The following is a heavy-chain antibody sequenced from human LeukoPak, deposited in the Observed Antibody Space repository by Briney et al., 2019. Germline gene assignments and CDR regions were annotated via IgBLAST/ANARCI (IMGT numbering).Heavy chain of an antibody. V-gene: IGHV1-3*01. CDR2: INAGNGDT. D-gene: IGHD2-21*02. CDR1: GYTFTKYV. Sequence: ASVKVSCKASGYTFTKYVVHWVRQAPGQRPEWMGWINAGNGDTKYSQNFQDRVTITRDTSANTAYMELSSLTSEDTALYYCARDDCGDACYPGGYWGQGTLVTVSS. J-gene: IGHJ4*02. CDR3: ARDDCGDACYPGGY.